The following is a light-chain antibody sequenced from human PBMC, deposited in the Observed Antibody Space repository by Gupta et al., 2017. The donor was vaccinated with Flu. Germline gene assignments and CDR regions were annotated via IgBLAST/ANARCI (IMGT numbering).Light chain of an antibody. CDR3: QVWHISSDHLRV. J-gene: IGLJ3*02. Sequence: SYVLTQPPSVSVAPGQTARITCGGDNIGRKSVHWYRQKPGQAPVVVVYDNGARPSGIPERLSGSNSGNTATLTISKVEAGDEADYYCQVWHISSDHLRVFGGGTKLTVL. V-gene: IGLV3-21*02. CDR1: NIGRKS. CDR2: DNG.